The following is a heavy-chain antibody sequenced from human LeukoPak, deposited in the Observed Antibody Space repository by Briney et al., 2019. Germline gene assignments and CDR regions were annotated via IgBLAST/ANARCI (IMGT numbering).Heavy chain of an antibody. D-gene: IGHD3-10*01. CDR2: IYYSGST. CDR3: SRAPGGYGSGSRGAFDI. V-gene: IGHV4-59*01. Sequence: SETLSLTCTVSGGSIRSYYWNWIRQPPGKGLEWIGYIYYSGSTNYNPSLKSRVTISVDTSKNQFSLKLSSVTAADTAVYYCSRAPGGYGSGSRGAFDIWGQGAMVTVSP. CDR1: GGSIRSYY. J-gene: IGHJ3*02.